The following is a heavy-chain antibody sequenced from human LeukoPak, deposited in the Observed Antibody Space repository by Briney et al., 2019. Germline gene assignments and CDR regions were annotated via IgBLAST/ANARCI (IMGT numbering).Heavy chain of an antibody. CDR2: VRTKTHGGAP. J-gene: IGHJ5*02. Sequence: GGSLRLSCKVSGVTFGDYSVTWFRQAPGKGLEWVGFVRTKTHGGAPETAASVNGRFNVSRDDSEGIAYLQMTSLRTEDTAMYYCARVNFRDYRGYTWFEPWGQGTLVTVSS. CDR3: ARVNFRDYRGYTWFEP. D-gene: IGHD3-10*01. CDR1: GVTFGDYS. V-gene: IGHV3-49*03.